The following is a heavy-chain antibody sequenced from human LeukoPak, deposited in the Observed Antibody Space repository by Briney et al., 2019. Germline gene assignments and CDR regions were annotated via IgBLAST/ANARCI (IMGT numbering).Heavy chain of an antibody. CDR1: GLTFSDYS. J-gene: IGHJ4*02. V-gene: IGHV3-30*03. D-gene: IGHD2-21*01. CDR3: SRVRLPSRTLLPDLDY. CDR2: SSFDGKNK. Sequence: GTSLRLSCVASGLTFSDYSVHWVRHVPGKGLEWVAVSSFDGKNKYASFVMGRFFVSRDESENTVYLQMNSLTTEDSAVYYCSRVRLPSRTLLPDLDYWGQGTLLTVSS.